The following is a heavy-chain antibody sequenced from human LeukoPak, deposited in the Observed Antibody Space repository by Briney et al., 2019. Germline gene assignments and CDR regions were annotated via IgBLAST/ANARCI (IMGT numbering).Heavy chain of an antibody. V-gene: IGHV3-74*01. CDR1: GFTFSSYS. D-gene: IGHD5-18*01. J-gene: IGHJ4*02. CDR3: AKGSFGYSYGYFDY. Sequence: GGSLRLSCAASGFTFSSYSMNWVRQAPGQGLVWVSRIDHDGINTYYADSVKGRFTISRDNAKNTLYLRMNSLRAEDTAVYYCAKGSFGYSYGYFDYWGQGTLVTVSS. CDR2: IDHDGINT.